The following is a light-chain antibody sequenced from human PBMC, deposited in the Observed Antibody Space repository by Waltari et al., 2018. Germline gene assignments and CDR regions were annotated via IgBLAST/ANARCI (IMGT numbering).Light chain of an antibody. CDR2: RDT. J-gene: IGLJ3*02. Sequence: SFDLTQTSSFSVFPGQTVRITCSGDVLANKNARWFQQKPGQAPVLIISRDTERPSGIPERFSGSSSGTTVTLTIRGAQAEDEADYYCYAAADNNLGVFGGGTKVTVL. CDR1: VLANKN. CDR3: YAAADNNLGV. V-gene: IGLV3-27*01.